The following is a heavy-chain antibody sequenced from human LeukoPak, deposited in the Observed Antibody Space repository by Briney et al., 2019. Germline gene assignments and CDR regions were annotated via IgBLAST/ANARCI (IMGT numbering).Heavy chain of an antibody. CDR2: IWAGGKNK. CDR3: VKESGPYGAFDV. V-gene: IGHV3-30*18. Sequence: GMSLRLSCGASGFIFSNFGMHWVRQSPGKGLECVAVIWAGGKNKFYADFVKGRFTFSRDNSKNTLSLEMNSLTAEDTAMYYCVKESGPYGAFDVWGQGTMVTVSS. J-gene: IGHJ3*01. CDR1: GFIFSNFG. D-gene: IGHD4-17*01.